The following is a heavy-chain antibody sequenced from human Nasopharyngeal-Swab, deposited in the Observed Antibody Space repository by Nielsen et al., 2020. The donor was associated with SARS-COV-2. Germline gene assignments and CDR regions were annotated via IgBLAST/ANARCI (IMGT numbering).Heavy chain of an antibody. D-gene: IGHD4-23*01. J-gene: IGHJ4*02. Sequence: GESLKIFCAASGFTFSSYGMHWVRQAPGKGLEWVAVIWYDGTNQYYADSVKGRFTISRDDSKNTLYLQMNSLRAEDTAVYYCARGSPPANYGGNSGFDYWGQGTLVTVSS. CDR1: GFTFSSYG. CDR2: IWYDGTNQ. V-gene: IGHV3-33*01. CDR3: ARGSPPANYGGNSGFDY.